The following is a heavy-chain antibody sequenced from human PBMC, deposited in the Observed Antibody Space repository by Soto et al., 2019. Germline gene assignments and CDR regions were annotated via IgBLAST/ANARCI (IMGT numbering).Heavy chain of an antibody. D-gene: IGHD6-19*01. CDR2: IMPVFGTP. CDR1: GGTFSNYA. V-gene: IGHV1-69*06. CDR3: ARTRSSGYYPNDAFDM. Sequence: QVQLVQSGAEVKRPGSAVRVSCKASGGTFSNYAITWVRQFPGQGLEWMGGIMPVFGTPNYAQQFQGSVTITADTSTSTAYMDLRSLRSDDSAVYYCARTRSSGYYPNDAFDMWGQGTLVTVSS. J-gene: IGHJ3*02.